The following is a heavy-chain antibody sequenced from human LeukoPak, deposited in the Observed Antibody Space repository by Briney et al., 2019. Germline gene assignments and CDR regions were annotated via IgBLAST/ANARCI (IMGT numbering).Heavy chain of an antibody. D-gene: IGHD3-16*01. J-gene: IGHJ4*02. CDR3: AREAEGGYFDY. Sequence: ASVRVSCKASGYTFTGYYMDWVRQAPGQGLEWMGWINLNRGGTNYAQKFQGWDTMTRDTSNSTAYMELSRLRSDDTAVYYCAREAEGGYFDYWGQGTLVTVSS. CDR1: GYTFTGYY. CDR2: INLNRGGT. V-gene: IGHV1-2*04.